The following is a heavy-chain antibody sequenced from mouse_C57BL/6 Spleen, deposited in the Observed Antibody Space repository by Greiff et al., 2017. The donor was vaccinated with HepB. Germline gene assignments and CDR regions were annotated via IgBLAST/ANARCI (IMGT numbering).Heavy chain of an antibody. J-gene: IGHJ3*01. CDR1: GYTFTSYW. CDR3: ASEANWDEGAY. CDR2: IDPSDSYT. D-gene: IGHD4-1*02. V-gene: IGHV1-59*01. Sequence: QVQLQQPGAELVRPGTSVKLSCKASGYTFTSYWMHWVKQRPGQGLEWIGVIDPSDSYTNYNQKFKGKATLTVDTSSSTAYMQLSSLTSEDSAVYYCASEANWDEGAYWGQGTLVTVSA.